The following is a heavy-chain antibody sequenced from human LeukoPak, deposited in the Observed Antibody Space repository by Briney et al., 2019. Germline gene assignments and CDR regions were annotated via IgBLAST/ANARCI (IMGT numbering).Heavy chain of an antibody. CDR3: VRGDTMVRGTLGY. Sequence: ASARVSCKASGYTFTGYYMHWVRQASGQGLEWMGWINPNSGDTKHAQKFQGRVTMTRDTSISTAYMELSRLRSDDTAVYYCVRGDTMVRGTLGYWGQGTLVTVSS. CDR2: INPNSGDT. V-gene: IGHV1-2*02. CDR1: GYTFTGYY. J-gene: IGHJ4*02. D-gene: IGHD3-10*01.